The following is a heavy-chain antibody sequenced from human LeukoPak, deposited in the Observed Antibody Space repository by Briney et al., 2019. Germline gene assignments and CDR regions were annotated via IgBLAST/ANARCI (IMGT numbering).Heavy chain of an antibody. CDR3: ARGRDKGIVATTIDY. V-gene: IGHV3-21*01. J-gene: IGHJ4*02. Sequence: GGSLRLSCAASGLTFSSYSMKWVRQAPGKGLEWVSSISSSSSYTYYADSVKGRFTIARDNANNSQYLQMNSLRAEDTAVYYCARGRDKGIVATTIDYWGQGTLVTVSS. CDR2: ISSSSSYT. CDR1: GLTFSSYS. D-gene: IGHD5-12*01.